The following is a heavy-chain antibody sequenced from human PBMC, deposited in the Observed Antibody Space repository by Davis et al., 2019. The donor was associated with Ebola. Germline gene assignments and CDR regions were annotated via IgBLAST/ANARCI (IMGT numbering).Heavy chain of an antibody. Sequence: PSETLSLTCTVSGGSISSYYWSWIRQPAGKGLEWIGRIYTSGSTNYNPSLKSRVTISVDTSKNQFSLKLSSVTAADTAVYYCARVGYDSSGIDAFDIWGQGTMVTVSS. V-gene: IGHV4-4*07. D-gene: IGHD3-22*01. CDR3: ARVGYDSSGIDAFDI. CDR2: IYTSGST. CDR1: GGSISSYY. J-gene: IGHJ3*02.